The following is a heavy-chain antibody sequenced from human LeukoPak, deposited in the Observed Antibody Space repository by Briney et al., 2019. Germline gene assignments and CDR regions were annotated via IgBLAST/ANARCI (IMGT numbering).Heavy chain of an antibody. CDR3: QAGYSSGWADAFDI. CDR2: IYYSGST. D-gene: IGHD6-19*01. CDR1: GGSISSGSYY. V-gene: IGHV4-39*01. J-gene: IGHJ3*02. Sequence: SETLSLTCTVSGGSISSGSYYWGWIRQPPGKGLEWIGSIYYSGSTYYNPSLKSRVTISVDTSKNQFSLKLSSVTAADTAVYYCQAGYSSGWADAFDIWGQGTTVTVSS.